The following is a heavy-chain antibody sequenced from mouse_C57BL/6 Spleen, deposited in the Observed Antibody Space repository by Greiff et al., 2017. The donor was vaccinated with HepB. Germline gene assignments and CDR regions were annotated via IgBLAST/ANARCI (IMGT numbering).Heavy chain of an antibody. D-gene: IGHD2-13*01. Sequence: EVQLQQSGPGMVKPSQSLSLTCTVTGYSITSGYDWHWIRHFPGNKLEWMGYISYSGSTNYNQSLKSRISITHDTSKNHFFLKLNSVTTEDTATYYCARGGGDPYAMDYWGQGTSVTVSS. CDR2: ISYSGST. CDR3: ARGGGDPYAMDY. CDR1: GYSITSGYD. V-gene: IGHV3-1*01. J-gene: IGHJ4*01.